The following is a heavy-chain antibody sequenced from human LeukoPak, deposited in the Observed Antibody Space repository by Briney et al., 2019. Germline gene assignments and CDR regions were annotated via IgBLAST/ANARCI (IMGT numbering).Heavy chain of an antibody. V-gene: IGHV3-33*01. CDR2: IWYDGSNK. Sequence: GGSLRLSCAASGFTFSNYGMHWVRQAPGKGLEWVAVIWYDGSNKYYADSVKGRFTVSRDDSENTLFLQMNSLRGEDTAVYYCARDRGSGTYGLGCWGQGVQVTVSS. CDR1: GFTFSNYG. J-gene: IGHJ4*02. D-gene: IGHD1-26*01. CDR3: ARDRGSGTYGLGC.